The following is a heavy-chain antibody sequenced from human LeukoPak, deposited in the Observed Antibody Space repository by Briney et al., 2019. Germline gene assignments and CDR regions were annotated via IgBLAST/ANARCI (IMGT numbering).Heavy chain of an antibody. CDR2: INPNSGGT. D-gene: IGHD3-22*01. J-gene: IGHJ4*02. Sequence: ASVKVSRKASGYTFTGYYMHWVRQAPGQGLEWMGWINPNSGGTNYAQKFQGRVTMTRDTSISTAYMELSRLRSDDTAVYYCARPYYYDSSGYYTPFDYWGQGTLVTVSS. CDR1: GYTFTGYY. V-gene: IGHV1-2*02. CDR3: ARPYYYDSSGYYTPFDY.